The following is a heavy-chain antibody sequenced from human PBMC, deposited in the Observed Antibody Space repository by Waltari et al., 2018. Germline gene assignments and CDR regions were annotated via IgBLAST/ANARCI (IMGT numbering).Heavy chain of an antibody. CDR1: GVSITSTRHY. CDR2: VSYSGTT. J-gene: IGHJ3*01. D-gene: IGHD5-12*01. CDR3: ATYIGASVGTAAFDV. Sequence: QLQLQESGPRLVRPSATLSLICRVSGVSITSTRHYWAWIRQSPGQGLAGIGTVSYSGTTYSSPSLKSRVSVSRDTSKNQVSLILGSVTAADMAVYYCATYIGASVGTAAFDVWGQGTMVTVSS. V-gene: IGHV4-39*01.